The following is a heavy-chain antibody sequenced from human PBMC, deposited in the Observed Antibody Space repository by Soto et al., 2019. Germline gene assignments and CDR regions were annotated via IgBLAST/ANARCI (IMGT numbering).Heavy chain of an antibody. CDR3: ARYGGATQGWFDP. V-gene: IGHV3-33*01. D-gene: IGHD1-26*01. Sequence: VQLVESGGGVVQPGRSLRLSCAASGFTFSSYGMHWVRQAPGKGLEWVAVIWYDGSNKYYADSVKGRFTISRDNSKNTLYLQMNSLRAEDTAVYYCARYGGATQGWFDPWGQGTLVTVSS. CDR2: IWYDGSNK. J-gene: IGHJ5*02. CDR1: GFTFSSYG.